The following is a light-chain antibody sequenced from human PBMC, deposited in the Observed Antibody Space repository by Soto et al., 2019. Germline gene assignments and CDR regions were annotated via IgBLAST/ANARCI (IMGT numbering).Light chain of an antibody. CDR2: GAS. CDR1: QSVSNTY. J-gene: IGKJ1*01. V-gene: IGKV3-20*01. CDR3: QQFRGLWT. Sequence: EIVLTQSPGTLSLSPGERATLSCRASQSVSNTYLAWYQQKPGQAPRLLIYGASSRATGIPDRFSGSGSGPDFALTISRLEPEDFAVYYCQQFRGLWTFGPGTKVEIK.